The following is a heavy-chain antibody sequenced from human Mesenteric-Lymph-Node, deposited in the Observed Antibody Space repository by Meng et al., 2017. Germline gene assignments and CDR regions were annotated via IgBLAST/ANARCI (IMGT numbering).Heavy chain of an antibody. CDR2: ISSSSSYI. Sequence: GESLKISCAASGFTFSSYSMNWVRQAPGKGLEWVSSISSSSSYIYYADSVKGRFTISRDNAKNSLYLQMNSLGAEDTAVYYCARYCSGGSCYDDYWGQGTLVTVSS. D-gene: IGHD2-15*01. CDR1: GFTFSSYS. J-gene: IGHJ4*02. V-gene: IGHV3-21*01. CDR3: ARYCSGGSCYDDY.